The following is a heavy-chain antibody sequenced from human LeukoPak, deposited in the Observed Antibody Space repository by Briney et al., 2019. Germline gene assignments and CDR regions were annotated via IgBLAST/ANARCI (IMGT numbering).Heavy chain of an antibody. CDR3: AKDLSYSYDI. Sequence: GGSLRLSCIVSGSTINTFGLHWFRQAPGKGPEWLAFIGHDGNYKHYGDSVRGRFTISRDNSKNTVYLEMDSLRADDTALYRCAKDLSYSYDIWGQGTKVTVSS. J-gene: IGHJ3*02. V-gene: IGHV3-30*02. CDR1: GSTINTFG. D-gene: IGHD2-15*01. CDR2: IGHDGNYK.